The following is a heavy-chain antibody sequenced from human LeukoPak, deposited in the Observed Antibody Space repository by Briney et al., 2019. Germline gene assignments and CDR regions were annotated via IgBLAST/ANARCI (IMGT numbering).Heavy chain of an antibody. CDR1: GFTFSNYG. V-gene: IGHV3-7*01. CDR2: IKEDGSEK. D-gene: IGHD2-8*01. CDR3: ARDTNRYFDL. Sequence: GGSLRLSCAASGFTFSNYGMPWVRQAPGKGLEWVANIKEDGSEKYYVDSVKGRFTISRDNSKNLLYLQMNSLRAEHTAVYYCARDTNRYFDLWGRGTLVTASS. J-gene: IGHJ2*01.